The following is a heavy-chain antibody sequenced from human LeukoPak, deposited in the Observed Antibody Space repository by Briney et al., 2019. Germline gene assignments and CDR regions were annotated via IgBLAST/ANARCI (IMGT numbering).Heavy chain of an antibody. CDR1: GYTFTGYY. V-gene: IGHV1-2*02. CDR3: ARSIDSGYDYPFDY. D-gene: IGHD5-12*01. Sequence: GASVKVSCKASGYTFTGYYMHWVRQAPGQGLEWMGWINPNSGGTNYAQKFQGRITMTRDTSISTAYMELRRLRSDDTAVYYCARSIDSGYDYPFDYWGQGTLVTVSS. J-gene: IGHJ4*02. CDR2: INPNSGGT.